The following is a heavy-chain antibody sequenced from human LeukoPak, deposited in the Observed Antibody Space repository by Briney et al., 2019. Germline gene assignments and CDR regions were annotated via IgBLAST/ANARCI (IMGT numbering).Heavy chain of an antibody. CDR3: ARTHDYGGNALDY. D-gene: IGHD4-23*01. CDR2: IYSGGST. V-gene: IGHV3-53*01. J-gene: IGHJ4*02. CDR1: GYTVSSNY. Sequence: GGSLRLSCAASGYTVSSNYMSWVRQAPGKGLEWVSVIYSGGSTYYADSVKGRFTISRDNSKNTLYLQMNSLRAEDTAVYYCARTHDYGGNALDYWGQGTLVTVSS.